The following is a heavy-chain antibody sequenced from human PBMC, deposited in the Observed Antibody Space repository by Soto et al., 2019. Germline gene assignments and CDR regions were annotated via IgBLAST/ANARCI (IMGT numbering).Heavy chain of an antibody. V-gene: IGHV2-5*01. J-gene: IGHJ5*02. CDR1: GFSLRTSGVG. CDR2: IYWNDDK. Sequence: SGPTLVNPTQTLTLTCIFSGFSLRTSGVGVGWIRQPPGKALEWLGFIYWNDDKRYSPSLKSRLTITKDTSKNQVVLTMTNMEPVDTATYYCAKSGSSGWYGWFDPWGQGTLVTVSS. CDR3: AKSGSSGWYGWFDP. D-gene: IGHD6-19*01.